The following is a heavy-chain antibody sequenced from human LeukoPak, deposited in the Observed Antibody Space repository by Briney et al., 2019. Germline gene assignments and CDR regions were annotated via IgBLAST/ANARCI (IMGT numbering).Heavy chain of an antibody. CDR2: INTDGSTT. CDR1: GFPSSSYW. CDR3: AKDPNGDYIGAFDI. J-gene: IGHJ3*02. Sequence: GGSLRLSCAASGFPSSSYWVHWVRQAPGKGLVWVSRINTDGSTTTYADSVKGRLTISRDNAKNTVYLQMNSLRAEDTAVYYCAKDPNGDYIGAFDIWGQGTMVTVSS. D-gene: IGHD4-17*01. V-gene: IGHV3-74*01.